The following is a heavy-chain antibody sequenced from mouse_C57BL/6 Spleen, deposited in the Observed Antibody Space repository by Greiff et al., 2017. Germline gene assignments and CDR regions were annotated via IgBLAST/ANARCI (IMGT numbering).Heavy chain of an antibody. Sequence: VQLQQPGAELVKPGASVKLSCKASGYTFTSYWMHWVKQRPGRGLEWIGRIDPNSGGTKYNEKFKSKATLTVDKPSSTAYTQLSSLTSEDSAGFYCATAPIVTTWVDYWGRGTTLTVSS. D-gene: IGHD2-5*01. V-gene: IGHV1-72*01. J-gene: IGHJ2*01. CDR3: ATAPIVTTWVDY. CDR2: IDPNSGGT. CDR1: GYTFTSYW.